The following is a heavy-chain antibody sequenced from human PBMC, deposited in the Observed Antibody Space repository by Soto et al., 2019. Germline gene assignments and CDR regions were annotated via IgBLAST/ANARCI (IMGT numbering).Heavy chain of an antibody. Sequence: PGGSLRLSCAASGFTFSSYAMSWVRQAPGKGLEWVSGISGSGGSTYYADSVKGRFTISRDNSKNTLYLQMNSLRAEDTAVYYCAKDRSGYYDSSGYYYGYFDYWGQGTLVTVSS. V-gene: IGHV3-23*01. CDR2: ISGSGGST. D-gene: IGHD3-22*01. J-gene: IGHJ4*02. CDR3: AKDRSGYYDSSGYYYGYFDY. CDR1: GFTFSSYA.